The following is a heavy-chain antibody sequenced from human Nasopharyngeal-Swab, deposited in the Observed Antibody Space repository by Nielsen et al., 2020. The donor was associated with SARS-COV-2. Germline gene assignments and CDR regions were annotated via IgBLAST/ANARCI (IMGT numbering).Heavy chain of an antibody. V-gene: IGHV3-48*03. CDR2: ISSSGSTI. Sequence: GEPLKISCAASGFTFSSYEMNWVRQAPGKGLEWVSYISSSGSTIYYADSVKGRLTISRDNAKNSLYLQMNSLRAEDTAVYYCAREAQYDSSGYYYQYNWFDPWGQGTLVTVSS. J-gene: IGHJ5*02. D-gene: IGHD3-22*01. CDR1: GFTFSSYE. CDR3: AREAQYDSSGYYYQYNWFDP.